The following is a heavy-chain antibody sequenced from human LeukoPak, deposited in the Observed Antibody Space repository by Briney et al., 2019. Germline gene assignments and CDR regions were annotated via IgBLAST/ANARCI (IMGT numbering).Heavy chain of an antibody. J-gene: IGHJ4*02. CDR3: VKGYSNNWYGTFDY. CDR2: ISSDGGST. D-gene: IGHD6-13*01. V-gene: IGHV3-64D*06. CDR1: GXTFTNYA. Sequence: GGSLRLSCSASGXTFTNYAMQWVRQAPGKGLEYVSAISSDGGSTYYADFVKGRFTISRDNSKNTLYFQMSSLRPEDTAVYYCVKGYSNNWYGTFDYWSQGTLVTVSS.